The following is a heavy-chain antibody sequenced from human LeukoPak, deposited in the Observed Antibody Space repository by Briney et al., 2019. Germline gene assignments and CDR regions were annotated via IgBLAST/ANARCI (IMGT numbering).Heavy chain of an antibody. CDR3: ARQTAMGRSGDY. CDR2: IDPSDSET. Sequence: GESLKISCKASGYSFTSYWIGWVRHMPGKGLEWMGIIDPSDSETRYTPSFQGQVTISVDKSLTTADLQWNSLKASDTAMYYCARQTAMGRSGDYWGQGTLVTVYS. D-gene: IGHD5-18*01. CDR1: GYSFTSYW. J-gene: IGHJ4*02. V-gene: IGHV5-51*01.